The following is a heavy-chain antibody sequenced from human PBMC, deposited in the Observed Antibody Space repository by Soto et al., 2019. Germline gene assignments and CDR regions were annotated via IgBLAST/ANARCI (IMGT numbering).Heavy chain of an antibody. CDR3: AREKVDTAMVAHYYGMDV. CDR1: GYSFTSYP. Sequence: ASVKVSCKASGYSFTSYPIHWVRQAPGQRLEWMGWIYAGNGNTKYSQRFQGRVTITRGTSASTAYMELSSLRSEDTAVYYCAREKVDTAMVAHYYGMDVWGQGTTVTVSS. D-gene: IGHD5-18*01. V-gene: IGHV1-3*01. J-gene: IGHJ6*02. CDR2: IYAGNGNT.